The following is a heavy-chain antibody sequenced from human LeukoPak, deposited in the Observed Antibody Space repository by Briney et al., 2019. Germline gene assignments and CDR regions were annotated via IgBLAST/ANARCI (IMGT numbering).Heavy chain of an antibody. Sequence: SVNVSCKASGGTFSSYAISWVRQAPGQGLEWMGRIIPILGVANYAQKFQGRVTITADKSTSTAYMELSSLRSEDTAVYYCARSVSSSWYSLGYWGQGTLVTVSS. D-gene: IGHD6-13*01. CDR1: GGTFSSYA. J-gene: IGHJ4*02. CDR3: ARSVSSSWYSLGY. V-gene: IGHV1-69*04. CDR2: IIPILGVA.